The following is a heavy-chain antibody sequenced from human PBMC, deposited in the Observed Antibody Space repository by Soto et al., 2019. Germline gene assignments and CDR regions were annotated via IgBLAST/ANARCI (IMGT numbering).Heavy chain of an antibody. CDR3: ARDLQQMLSHNHYYYYLDV. J-gene: IGHJ6*03. CDR2: ISNTAITD. CDR1: GFSFSDYS. Sequence: QVHLVESGGDLVKPGGSLRLSCVASGFSFSDYSMTWMRQAPGGGLDFVACISNTAITDYYADSVKGRFTISRDNARNSVYLQMDSLRAEDADVYYCARDLQQMLSHNHYYYYLDVWGTGTTVTVSS. D-gene: IGHD3-16*01. V-gene: IGHV3-11*01.